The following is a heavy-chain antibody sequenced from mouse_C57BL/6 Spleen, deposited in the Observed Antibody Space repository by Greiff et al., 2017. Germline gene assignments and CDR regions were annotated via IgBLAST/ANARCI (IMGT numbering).Heavy chain of an antibody. CDR1: GYAFTNYL. D-gene: IGHD1-1*01. V-gene: IGHV1-54*01. Sequence: QVQLQQSGAELVRPGTSVKVSCKASGYAFTNYLIEWVKQRPGQGLEWIGVINPGSGGTNYNEKFKGKATLTADKSSSTAYMQLSSLTSEDSAVYFWARSEGYYYGSSSFFYFDYWGQGTTLTVSS. J-gene: IGHJ2*01. CDR2: INPGSGGT. CDR3: ARSEGYYYGSSSFFYFDY.